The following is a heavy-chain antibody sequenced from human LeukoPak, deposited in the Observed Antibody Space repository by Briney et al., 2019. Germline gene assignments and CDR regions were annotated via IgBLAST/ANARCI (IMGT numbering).Heavy chain of an antibody. D-gene: IGHD2-2*02. J-gene: IGHJ4*02. V-gene: IGHV3-23*01. Sequence: PGGSLRLSCAASGFTFSSYSMNWVRQAPGKGLEWVSAISGSGGSTYYADSVKGRFTISRDNSKNTLYLQMNSLRAEDTAVYYCAKDMGDCSSTSCYTSFDYWGQGTLVTVSS. CDR2: ISGSGGST. CDR3: AKDMGDCSSTSCYTSFDY. CDR1: GFTFSSYS.